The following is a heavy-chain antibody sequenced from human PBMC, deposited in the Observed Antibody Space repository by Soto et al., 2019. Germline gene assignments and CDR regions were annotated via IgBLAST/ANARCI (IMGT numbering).Heavy chain of an antibody. J-gene: IGHJ3*02. CDR3: ASQVDTAMVNAFDI. Sequence: ASVKVSCKASGYTFTGYYMHWVRQAPGQGLEWMGWISAYNGNTNYAQKLQGRVTMTTDTSTSTAYMELRSLRSDDTAVYYCASQVDTAMVNAFDIWGQGTMVTVSS. D-gene: IGHD5-18*01. V-gene: IGHV1-18*04. CDR2: ISAYNGNT. CDR1: GYTFTGYY.